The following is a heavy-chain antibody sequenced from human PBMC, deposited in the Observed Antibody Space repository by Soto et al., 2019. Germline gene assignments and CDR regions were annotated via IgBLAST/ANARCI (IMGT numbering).Heavy chain of an antibody. CDR3: TTVGPSENYEPYYDILTGYFDY. V-gene: IGHV3-15*01. J-gene: IGHJ4*02. Sequence: GGSLRLSCAASGFTFSNAWMSWVRQAPGKGLEWVGRIKSKTDGGTTDYAAPVKGRFTMSRDGSKNTLYLQMNSLKTEDTAVYYCTTVGPSENYEPYYDILTGYFDYWGQGTLVTVSS. CDR2: IKSKTDGGTT. D-gene: IGHD3-9*01. CDR1: GFTFSNAW.